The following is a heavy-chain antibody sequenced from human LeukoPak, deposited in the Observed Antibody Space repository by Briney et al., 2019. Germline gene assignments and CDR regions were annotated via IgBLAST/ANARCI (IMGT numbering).Heavy chain of an antibody. D-gene: IGHD3-22*01. CDR1: GGSISSGDYY. CDR3: AREADYYDSSGYYYSPLYYFDY. Sequence: PSETLSLTCTVSGGSISSGDYYWSWIRQPPGKGLEWIGNIYYSGCTYYNPSLKSRVTISVDTSKNQFSLKLSSVTAADTAVYYCAREADYYDSSGYYYSPLYYFDYWGQGTLVTVSS. CDR2: IYYSGCT. J-gene: IGHJ4*02. V-gene: IGHV4-30-4*01.